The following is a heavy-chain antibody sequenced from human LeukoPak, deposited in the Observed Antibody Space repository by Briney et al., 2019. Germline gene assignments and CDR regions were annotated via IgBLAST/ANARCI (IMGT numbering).Heavy chain of an antibody. CDR1: GGSINTYF. J-gene: IGHJ4*02. Sequence: SETLSLTCTVSGGSINTYFWSWIRQPPGKGLEWIGYIPSGGSTNYNPSLKSRVTISVDTSKSQFSLKLSSVTAADTAVYYCARGSAYYNYWGQGTLVPVSS. D-gene: IGHD3-3*01. CDR2: IPSGGST. CDR3: ARGSAYYNY. V-gene: IGHV4-59*01.